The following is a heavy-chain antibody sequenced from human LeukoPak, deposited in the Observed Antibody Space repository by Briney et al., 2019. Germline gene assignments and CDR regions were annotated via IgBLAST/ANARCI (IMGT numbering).Heavy chain of an antibody. CDR3: GRSGYYGGYYYYYYMDV. CDR2: IWYDGSNK. J-gene: IGHJ6*03. CDR1: GFTFSSYG. D-gene: IGHD3-3*01. Sequence: GGSLRLSCAASGFTFSSYGMHWVRQAPGKGLEWVAVIWYDGSNKYYADSVKGRFTISRDNYKNTLYLQMNSLRAEDTAVYYCGRSGYYGGYYYYYYMDVWGKGTTVTVSS. V-gene: IGHV3-33*01.